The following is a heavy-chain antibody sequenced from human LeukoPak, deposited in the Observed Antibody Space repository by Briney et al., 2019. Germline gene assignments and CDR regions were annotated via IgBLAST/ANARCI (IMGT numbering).Heavy chain of an antibody. CDR3: ARQAHYYDSSGYGY. CDR2: IYYSGST. V-gene: IGHV4-39*01. D-gene: IGHD3-22*01. Sequence: SETLSLTCTVSGGSISSSSYYWGWIRQPPGKGLEWIGSIYYSGSTYYNPSLKSRVTISVDTSKNQFSLKLSSVTAADTAVYYCARQAHYYDSSGYGYWGQGTLVTVSS. CDR1: GGSISSSSYY. J-gene: IGHJ4*02.